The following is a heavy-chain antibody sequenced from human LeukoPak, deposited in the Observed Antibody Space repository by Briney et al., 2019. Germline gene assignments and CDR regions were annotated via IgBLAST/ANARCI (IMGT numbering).Heavy chain of an antibody. CDR2: IRSKAYSGTT. D-gene: IGHD3-3*01. CDR3: TRAQYYDFWSGYYMDV. Sequence: GGSLRLSFTASGFTFDDYAMSWFRQAQGKGLDLVGFIRSKAYSGTTEYAASVKGRFTISRDDSKSMAYLQMNSLKTEDTAVYYCTRAQYYDFWSGYYMDVWGKGTTVTVSS. J-gene: IGHJ6*03. CDR1: GFTFDDYA. V-gene: IGHV3-49*03.